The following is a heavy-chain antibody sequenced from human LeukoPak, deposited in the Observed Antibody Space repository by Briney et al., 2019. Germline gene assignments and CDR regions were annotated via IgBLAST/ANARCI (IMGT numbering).Heavy chain of an antibody. Sequence: GGSLRLSCAASGFTFSSYAMSWVRQAPGKGLEWVSAISGSGGSTYYADSVKGRFTISRDNSKNTLYLQMNSLRAEDTAVYYCAKAALYGSGSYSYYFDYWGQGTLVTVSS. D-gene: IGHD3-10*01. CDR1: GFTFSSYA. CDR2: ISGSGGST. J-gene: IGHJ4*02. V-gene: IGHV3-23*01. CDR3: AKAALYGSGSYSYYFDY.